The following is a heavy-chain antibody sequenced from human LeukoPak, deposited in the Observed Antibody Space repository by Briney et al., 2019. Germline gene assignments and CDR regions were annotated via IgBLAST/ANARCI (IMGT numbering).Heavy chain of an antibody. CDR3: ARDHDPQYSSGWYNYYAMDV. D-gene: IGHD6-19*01. CDR1: GFTFSSYW. Sequence: GGSLRLSCAASGFTFSSYWMSWVRQAPGKGLEWVANIKQGGSEKYYVDSVRGRFTISRDNAKSSLYLQMNSLRAEDTAVYYCARDHDPQYSSGWYNYYAMDVWGQGTTVTVSS. CDR2: IKQGGSEK. J-gene: IGHJ6*02. V-gene: IGHV3-7*01.